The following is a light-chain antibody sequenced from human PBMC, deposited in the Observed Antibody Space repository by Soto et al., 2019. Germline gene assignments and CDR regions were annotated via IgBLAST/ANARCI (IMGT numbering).Light chain of an antibody. CDR2: DVS. Sequence: DVQMTQSPSTLSASVGDSVTITCRASQSIAASLAWYQLKPGEAPKLLIYDVSYLESGVPSRVSGSGSGTEFSFTIRSLHPDDFATYYCQQYDYSRTFGQGTKVEIK. CDR1: QSIAAS. J-gene: IGKJ1*01. V-gene: IGKV1-5*01. CDR3: QQYDYSRT.